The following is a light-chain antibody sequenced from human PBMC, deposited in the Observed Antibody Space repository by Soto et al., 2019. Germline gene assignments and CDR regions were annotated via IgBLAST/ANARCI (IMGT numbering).Light chain of an antibody. CDR2: EGS. CDR3: SSYTSSSTYSV. V-gene: IGLV2-14*02. J-gene: IGLJ1*01. CDR1: SSDVGSYNL. Sequence: QSVLTQPASVSGSPGQSITISCTGTSSDVGSYNLVSWYQQHPGKAPKLMIYEGSKRPSGVSHRFSGSKSGNTASLTISGLQAEDEADYYCSSYTSSSTYSVFGTGTKLTVL.